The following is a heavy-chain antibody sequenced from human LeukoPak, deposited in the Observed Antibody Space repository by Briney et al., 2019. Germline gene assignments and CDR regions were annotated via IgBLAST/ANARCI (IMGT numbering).Heavy chain of an antibody. CDR2: IYYSGST. J-gene: IGHJ4*02. CDR1: GDSIIGGDYY. V-gene: IGHV4-30-4*01. Sequence: PSQTLSLTCTVSGDSIIGGDYYWNWIRQPPGKGQEWIGYIYYSGSTNSNPSLKSRVTISVDTSKNQCSLKLSSVTAADTAVYYCARYTGGDWGQKPLVSVAT. D-gene: IGHD1-26*01. CDR3: ARYTGGD.